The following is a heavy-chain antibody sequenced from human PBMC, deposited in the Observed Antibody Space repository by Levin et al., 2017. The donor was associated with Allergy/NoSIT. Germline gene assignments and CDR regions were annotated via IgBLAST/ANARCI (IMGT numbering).Heavy chain of an antibody. CDR1: GFTFSSYA. V-gene: IGHV3-30-3*01. CDR2: ISYDGSNK. Sequence: GGSLRLSCAASGFTFSSYAMHWVRQAPGKGLEWVAVISYDGSNKYYADSVKGRFTISRDNSKNTLYLQMNSLRAEDTAVYYCARDTWQGLYSGPQAYWGQGTLVTVSS. D-gene: IGHD5-12*01. CDR3: ARDTWQGLYSGPQAY. J-gene: IGHJ4*02.